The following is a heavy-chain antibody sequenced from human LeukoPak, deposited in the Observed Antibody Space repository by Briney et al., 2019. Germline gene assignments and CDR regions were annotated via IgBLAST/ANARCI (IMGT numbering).Heavy chain of an antibody. Sequence: SETLSLTCTVSGGSISSYYWSWIRQPPGRGLEWIGYIYYSGSTNYNPSLKSRVTISVDTSKNQSSLSLSSVTAADTAVYYCARETDFWRTLDYWGQGTLVTVSS. CDR3: ARETDFWRTLDY. J-gene: IGHJ4*02. D-gene: IGHD3-3*01. CDR2: IYYSGST. CDR1: GGSISSYY. V-gene: IGHV4-59*01.